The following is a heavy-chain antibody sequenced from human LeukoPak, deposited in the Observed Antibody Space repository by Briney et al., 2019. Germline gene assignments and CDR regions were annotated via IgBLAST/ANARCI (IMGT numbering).Heavy chain of an antibody. CDR2: INPSGGST. V-gene: IGHV1-46*01. J-gene: IGHJ5*02. Sequence: EASVKVPCKASGYTFTSYYMHWVRQAPGQGLEWMGIINPSGGSTSYAQKFQGRVTMTRDTSTSTVYMELSSLRSEDTAVYYCARGPYYYDSPTGWFDPWGQGTLVTVSS. D-gene: IGHD3-22*01. CDR1: GYTFTSYY. CDR3: ARGPYYYDSPTGWFDP.